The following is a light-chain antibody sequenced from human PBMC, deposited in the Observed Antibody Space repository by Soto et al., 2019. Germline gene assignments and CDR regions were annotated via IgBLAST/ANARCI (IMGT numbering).Light chain of an antibody. CDR1: QSIISSY. V-gene: IGKV3-20*01. CDR2: GAS. CDR3: QQYNNWPLT. J-gene: IGKJ1*01. Sequence: EIVLTQSPGTLSLSPGERATLSCRASQSIISSYLAWYQQKPGQAPRLLLFGASARATGIPERFSGYGAGADFTLTISRLEPEDSAVYYCQQYNNWPLTFGQGTKVDIK.